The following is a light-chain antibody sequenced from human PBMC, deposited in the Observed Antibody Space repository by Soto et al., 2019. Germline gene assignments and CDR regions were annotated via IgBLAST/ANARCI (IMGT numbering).Light chain of an antibody. CDR2: YDN. Sequence: QSVLTQPPSASGTPGQRVTISCSGSNSNIGSNTVNWYQQLPGTAPKLLIYYDNLRPSGVPDRISGSKSGTSASLAISGLQSDDEADYYCAAWDDSLNGRVFGTGTKQTVL. CDR3: AAWDDSLNGRV. J-gene: IGLJ1*01. V-gene: IGLV1-44*01. CDR1: NSNIGSNT.